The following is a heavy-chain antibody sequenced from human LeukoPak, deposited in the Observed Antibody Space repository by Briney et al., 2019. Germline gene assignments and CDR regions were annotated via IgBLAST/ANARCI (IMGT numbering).Heavy chain of an antibody. J-gene: IGHJ4*02. CDR1: GFTFSSYA. CDR3: ARRGDFWSGSDY. V-gene: IGHV3-53*01. Sequence: GGSLRLSRAASGFTFSSYAMSWVRQAPGKGLEWVSVIYSGGSTYYADSVKGRFTISRDNSKNTLYLQMNSLRAEDTAVYYCARRGDFWSGSDYWGQGTLVTVSS. D-gene: IGHD3-3*01. CDR2: IYSGGST.